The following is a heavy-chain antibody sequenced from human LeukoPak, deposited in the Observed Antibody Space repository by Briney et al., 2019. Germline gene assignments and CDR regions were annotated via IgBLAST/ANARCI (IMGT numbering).Heavy chain of an antibody. Sequence: GGSLRLSCTASGFTFSNFWMGWVRQAPGKGLEWVANIKQDETEKFYLGSVKGRFTISRDNAKNSLYLQMNSLRAEDTAVYYCARARGGTYSSTDYWGQGTLVTVSS. CDR2: IKQDETEK. CDR1: GFTFSNFW. D-gene: IGHD1-26*01. V-gene: IGHV3-7*03. CDR3: ARARGGTYSSTDY. J-gene: IGHJ4*02.